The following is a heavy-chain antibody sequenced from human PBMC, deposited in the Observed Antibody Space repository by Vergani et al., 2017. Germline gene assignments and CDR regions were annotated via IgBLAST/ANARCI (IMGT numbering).Heavy chain of an antibody. Sequence: EVQLLESGGGLVQPGGSLRLSCAASGFTFSSFAMSWVRKAPGKGLEWVSAISGSGGSTYYAASVKGRFTISRDNSKNTLYLQMNSLRAEDTAVYYCAKEGVEYYDYSYLDVWGKGTTVTVSS. CDR2: ISGSGGST. J-gene: IGHJ6*03. CDR3: AKEGVEYYDYSYLDV. CDR1: GFTFSSFA. D-gene: IGHD3-16*01. V-gene: IGHV3-23*01.